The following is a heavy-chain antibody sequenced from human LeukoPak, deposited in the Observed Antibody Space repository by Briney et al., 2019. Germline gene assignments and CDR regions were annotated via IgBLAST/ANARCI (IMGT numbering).Heavy chain of an antibody. D-gene: IGHD2-8*02. V-gene: IGHV1-46*01. Sequence: ASVKVSCKASGYTFTMYYIHWVRQAPGQGLEWMGMINPSDGATTCAQRFQGRVTMTTDTSTSTAYMELRSLRSDDTAVYYCARVSAVWSNCYYYGMDVWGKGTTVTVSS. J-gene: IGHJ6*04. CDR2: INPSDGAT. CDR1: GYTFTMYY. CDR3: ARVSAVWSNCYYYGMDV.